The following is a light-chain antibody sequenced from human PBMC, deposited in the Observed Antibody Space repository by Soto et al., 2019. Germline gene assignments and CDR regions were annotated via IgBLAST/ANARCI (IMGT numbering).Light chain of an antibody. CDR3: QQRSNWRVT. CDR1: QSLSSDS. CDR2: GAS. Sequence: ENVLTHFPGTLSLSPWDRATLSCRASQSLSSDSLAWYQQKPGQAPRLLIYGASSRANGIPDRFSGSGSGTEFTLTISSLEPEDIAVYYCQQRSNWRVTFGGGTKVDIK. V-gene: IGKV3D-20*02. J-gene: IGKJ4*01.